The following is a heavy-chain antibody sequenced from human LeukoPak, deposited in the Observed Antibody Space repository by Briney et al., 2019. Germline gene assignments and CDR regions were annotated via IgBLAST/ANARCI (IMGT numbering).Heavy chain of an antibody. CDR3: ARGNGWLQHDY. CDR2: INPSGGST. J-gene: IGHJ4*02. V-gene: IGHV1-46*01. D-gene: IGHD5-24*01. Sequence: ASVKVSCKASGYTFTNYYIHWVRQAPGQGLEWMGIINPSGGSTNFAQKFQGRVTMTTDTSTITVYMELSSLRSEDTAVYYCARGNGWLQHDYWGQGTLVTVSS. CDR1: GYTFTNYY.